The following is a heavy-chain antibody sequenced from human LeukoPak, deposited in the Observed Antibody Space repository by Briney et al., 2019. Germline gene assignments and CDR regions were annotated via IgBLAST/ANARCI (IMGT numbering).Heavy chain of an antibody. CDR3: AKEWWSSSSPLHFDY. CDR1: GFSFSSYA. CDR2: LSASGTNT. J-gene: IGHJ4*02. Sequence: GGSLRLSCAASGFSFSSYAMSWVRQAPGKGLEWVSGLSASGTNTYYTDSVKGRFTISRDNSKNSLYLQMNSLRDEDTALYYCAKEWWSSSSPLHFDYWGQGTLVTVSS. V-gene: IGHV3-23*01. D-gene: IGHD6-6*01.